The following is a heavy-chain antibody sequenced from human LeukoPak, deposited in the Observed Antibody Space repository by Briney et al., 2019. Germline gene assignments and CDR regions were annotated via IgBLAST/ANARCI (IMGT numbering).Heavy chain of an antibody. V-gene: IGHV3-48*04. CDR3: ARDLSLYCSGGSCYSLNY. D-gene: IGHD2-15*01. CDR1: GFTFSSYS. J-gene: IGHJ4*02. CDR2: ISSSGSTI. Sequence: GGSLRLSCTASGFTFSSYSMNWVRQAPGRGLEGVSYISSSGSTIYYADSVRGRFNISRDNAKHSLYLQMNSLRAEDTAVYYCARDLSLYCSGGSCYSLNYWGQGTLVTVSS.